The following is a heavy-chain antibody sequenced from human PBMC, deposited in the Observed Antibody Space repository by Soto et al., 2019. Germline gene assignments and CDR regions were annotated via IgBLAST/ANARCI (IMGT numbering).Heavy chain of an antibody. CDR1: GGSISSSSYY. CDR3: ARHIKAYSSSPIDY. V-gene: IGHV4-39*01. D-gene: IGHD6-13*01. Sequence: SETLSLTCTVSGGSISSSSYYWGWIRQPPGKGLEWIGSIYYSGSTYYNPSLKSRVTISVDTSKNQFSLKLSSVTAADTAVYYCARHIKAYSSSPIDYWGQGTLVTVSS. CDR2: IYYSGST. J-gene: IGHJ4*02.